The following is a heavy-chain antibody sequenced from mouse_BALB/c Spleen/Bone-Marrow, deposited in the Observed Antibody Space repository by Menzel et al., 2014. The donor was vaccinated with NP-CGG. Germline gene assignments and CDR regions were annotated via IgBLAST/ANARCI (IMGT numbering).Heavy chain of an antibody. CDR3: ARVLRPHYYAMDY. V-gene: IGHV5-6*01. Sequence: EVHLVESGGDLVKPGGSLKLSCAASGFAFSSYDMSWVRQTPEKRLEWVATISSGGSYTYYPDSVKGRFTISRDNAKNNLYLQMSSLKSEDTAMYYCARVLRPHYYAMDYWGQGTSVTVSS. D-gene: IGHD1-2*01. J-gene: IGHJ4*01. CDR2: ISSGGSYT. CDR1: GFAFSSYD.